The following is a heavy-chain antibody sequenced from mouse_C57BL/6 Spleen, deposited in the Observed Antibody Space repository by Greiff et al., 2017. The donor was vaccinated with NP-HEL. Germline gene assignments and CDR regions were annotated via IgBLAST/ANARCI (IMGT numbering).Heavy chain of an antibody. J-gene: IGHJ4*01. D-gene: IGHD2-1*01. CDR1: GYTFTSYW. CDR2: IHPYSGST. Sequence: QVQLQQPGAELVKPGASVKLSCKASGYTFTSYWMHWVKQRPGQGLEWIGMIHPYSGSTNYNEKFKGKATLTVDKSSSTAYMQLSSLTSEDSAVYYCARSPPYGNYAMDYWGQGTSVTVSS. V-gene: IGHV1-64*01. CDR3: ARSPPYGNYAMDY.